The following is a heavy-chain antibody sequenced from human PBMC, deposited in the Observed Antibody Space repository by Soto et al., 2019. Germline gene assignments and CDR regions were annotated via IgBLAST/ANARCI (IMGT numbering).Heavy chain of an antibody. CDR2: INPHGGST. J-gene: IGHJ5*02. D-gene: IGHD3-3*01. V-gene: IGHV1-46*01. CDR3: ARSSGGNFGIIIEGSNWFDP. Sequence: ASVTVSCKAPGATFTSYYLNWVRQAPGQGLEWMGVINPHGGSTKYAQKFQGRITMTRDTSRSTVYMELSSLRSDDTAIYYCARSSGGNFGIIIEGSNWFDPWGQGTLVTVSS. CDR1: GATFTSYY.